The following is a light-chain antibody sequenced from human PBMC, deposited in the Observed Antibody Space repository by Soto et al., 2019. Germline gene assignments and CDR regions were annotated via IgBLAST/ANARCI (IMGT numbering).Light chain of an antibody. CDR1: QAVSSNY. CDR2: GAS. Sequence: ALTQSPGTLSSSPGDRATLSCRASQAVSSNYLAWYQQKPGQAPRLLISGASGRATGVPDRFSGSGSGTEFTLTIDRLESADFAVYFCQQYGDLPWTFGKGTQVEI. CDR3: QQYGDLPWT. J-gene: IGKJ1*01. V-gene: IGKV3-20*01.